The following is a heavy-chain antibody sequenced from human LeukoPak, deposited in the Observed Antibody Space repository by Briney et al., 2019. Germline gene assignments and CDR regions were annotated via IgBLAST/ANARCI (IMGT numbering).Heavy chain of an antibody. Sequence: GGSLRLSCAASGFTFTNACMNWVRQAPGKGLEWLGRLKSKADGGTTDYAAPVKGRFIISRDDSKNTLYLQMNSLKTEDTAVYYCTSHPMEMPVAGTNWGQGTLVTVSS. CDR2: LKSKADGGTT. J-gene: IGHJ4*02. V-gene: IGHV3-15*01. CDR3: TSHPMEMPVAGTN. D-gene: IGHD6-19*01. CDR1: GFTFTNAC.